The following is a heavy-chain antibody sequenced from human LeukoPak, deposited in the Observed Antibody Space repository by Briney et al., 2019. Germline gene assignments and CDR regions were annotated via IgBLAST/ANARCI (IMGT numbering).Heavy chain of an antibody. V-gene: IGHV3-7*01. J-gene: IGHJ5*02. CDR2: IKEDGSEK. CDR1: GFTFTRYW. D-gene: IGHD1-26*01. Sequence: GGSLRLSCVASGFTFTRYWTTWVRQAPGTGLELVANIKEDGSEKYYVDSVKGRFTISRDNAKNSLYLQMNSLRAEDTALYYCVYGGSYYVAWGQGTLVTVSS. CDR3: VYGGSYYVA.